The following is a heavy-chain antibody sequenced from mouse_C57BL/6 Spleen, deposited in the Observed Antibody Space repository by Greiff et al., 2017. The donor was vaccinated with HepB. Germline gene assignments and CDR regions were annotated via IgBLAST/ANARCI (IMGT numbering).Heavy chain of an antibody. CDR1: GYTFTSYW. D-gene: IGHD3-2*02. CDR3: ARSEAAPWFAY. CDR2: IYPGSGST. Sequence: VQLQQSGPELVKPGASVKMSCKASGYTFTSYWITWVKQRPGQGLEWIGDIYPGSGSTNYNEKFKSKATLTVDTSSSTAYMQLSSLTSEDSAVYYCARSEAAPWFAYWGQGTLVTVSA. V-gene: IGHV1-55*01. J-gene: IGHJ3*01.